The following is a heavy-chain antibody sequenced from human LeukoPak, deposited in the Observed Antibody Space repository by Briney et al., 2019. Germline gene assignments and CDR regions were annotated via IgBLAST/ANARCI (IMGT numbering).Heavy chain of an antibody. CDR3: VRDVSY. CDR2: INGDGSTT. D-gene: IGHD2/OR15-2a*01. Sequence: GGSLRLSCAASGFTFSSYWMHWVRQAPGKGLVWVSRINGDGSTTNYADSVKGRFTISRDTAKNTVYLQMSSLRGEDTAVYYCVRDVSYWGQGTLVTVSS. J-gene: IGHJ4*02. CDR1: GFTFSSYW. V-gene: IGHV3-74*01.